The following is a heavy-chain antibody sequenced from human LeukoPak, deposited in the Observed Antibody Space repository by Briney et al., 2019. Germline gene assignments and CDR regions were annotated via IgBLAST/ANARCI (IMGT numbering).Heavy chain of an antibody. CDR2: ISGSGGST. J-gene: IGHJ4*02. D-gene: IGHD2-21*02. CDR3: AKDRHIVVVTALDY. CDR1: GFTFSSYA. V-gene: IGHV3-23*01. Sequence: GGSLRLSCAASGFTFSSYAMSWVRQAPGKGLEWVSAISGSGGSTYCADSVKGRFTISRDNSKNTLYLQMNSLRAEDTAVYYCAKDRHIVVVTALDYWGQGTLVTVPS.